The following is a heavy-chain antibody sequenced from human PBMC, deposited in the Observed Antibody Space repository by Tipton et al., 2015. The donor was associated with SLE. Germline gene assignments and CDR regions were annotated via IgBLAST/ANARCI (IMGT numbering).Heavy chain of an antibody. J-gene: IGHJ3*02. D-gene: IGHD2-21*01. Sequence: TLSLTCTVSGFSISSYSWGWIRQPPGKGLEWLGTIYHSGTTYYNPSLKSRLTLSIDTSKNQFSLKLSSVTAADTAVYYCARHKAAYCGGDCYSYSFDIWGQGTMVTVSS. CDR1: GFSISSYS. CDR3: ARHKAAYCGGDCYSYSFDI. CDR2: IYHSGTT. V-gene: IGHV4-38-2*02.